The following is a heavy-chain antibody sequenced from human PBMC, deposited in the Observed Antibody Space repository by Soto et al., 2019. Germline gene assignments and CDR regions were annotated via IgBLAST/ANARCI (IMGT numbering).Heavy chain of an antibody. CDR3: ARGGITIFGVVIIGPFDY. CDR2: INHSGST. V-gene: IGHV4-34*01. Sequence: PSETLSLTCAVYGGSFSGYYWSWIRQPPGKGLEWIGEINHSGSTNYNPSLKSRVTISVDTSKNQFSLKLSSVTAADTAVYYCARGGITIFGVVIIGPFDYWGQGTLVTVSS. CDR1: GGSFSGYY. D-gene: IGHD3-3*01. J-gene: IGHJ4*02.